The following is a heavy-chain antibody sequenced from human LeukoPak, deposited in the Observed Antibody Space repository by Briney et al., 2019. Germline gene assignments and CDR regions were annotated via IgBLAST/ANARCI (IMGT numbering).Heavy chain of an antibody. Sequence: GGSLRLSCAASGFTFSSYAMSWVRQAPGEGLEWVATISYDGSSRYSAASVKGRFTISRDNSKNTLSLQMNSLRVEDTAMYYCASPPGRPNGDWGQGTLVTVSS. J-gene: IGHJ4*02. CDR2: ISYDGSSR. D-gene: IGHD7-27*01. CDR1: GFTFSSYA. CDR3: ASPPGRPNGD. V-gene: IGHV3-30*04.